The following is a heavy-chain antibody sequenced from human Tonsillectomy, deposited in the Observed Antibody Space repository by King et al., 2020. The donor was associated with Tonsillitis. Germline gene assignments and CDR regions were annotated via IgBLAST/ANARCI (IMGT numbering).Heavy chain of an antibody. CDR3: ARDGGSGWYSDY. CDR2: IKQDGSKI. J-gene: IGHJ4*02. Sequence: VQPVESGGGLVQPGGSLRLSCAASAFTFSSYWMSWVRQAPGKGLEWVATIKQDGSKIYYLDSVKGRFTISRDNANNSLYLQMNSLRAEDTAVYYCARDGGSGWYSDYWGQGTLVTVSS. V-gene: IGHV3-7*04. CDR1: AFTFSSYW. D-gene: IGHD6-19*01.